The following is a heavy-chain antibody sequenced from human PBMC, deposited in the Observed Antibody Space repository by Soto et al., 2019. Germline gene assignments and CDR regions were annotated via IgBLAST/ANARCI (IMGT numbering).Heavy chain of an antibody. V-gene: IGHV3-30-3*01. D-gene: IGHD3-22*01. CDR2: ISYDGSNK. J-gene: IGHJ4*02. Sequence: VQLVESGGGLVKPGGSLRLSCAASGFTFSSYAMHWVRQAPGKGLEWVAVISYDGSNKYYADSVKGRFTISRDNSKNTLYLQMNSLRAEDTAVYYCAREGYYYDSSGYYFPLYYFDYWGQGTLVTVSS. CDR3: AREGYYYDSSGYYFPLYYFDY. CDR1: GFTFSSYA.